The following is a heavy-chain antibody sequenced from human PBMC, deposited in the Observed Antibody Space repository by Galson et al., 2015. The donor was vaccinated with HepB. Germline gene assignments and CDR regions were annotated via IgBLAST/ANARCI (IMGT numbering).Heavy chain of an antibody. Sequence: SLRLSCAASGFTFSSYWMSWVRQAPGKGLEWVANIKQDGSEKYYVDSVKGRFTISRDNAKNSLYLQMNSLRAEDTAVYYCARVARRKGSEYDYWGQGTLVTVSS. D-gene: IGHD3-10*01. CDR3: ARVARRKGSEYDY. CDR2: IKQDGSEK. J-gene: IGHJ4*02. CDR1: GFTFSSYW. V-gene: IGHV3-7*03.